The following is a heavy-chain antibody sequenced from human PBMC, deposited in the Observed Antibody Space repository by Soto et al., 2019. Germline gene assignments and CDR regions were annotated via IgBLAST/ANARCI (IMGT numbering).Heavy chain of an antibody. CDR2: IRNTFDT. Sequence: EVQLLESGGDVVQPGGSLSLSCAASGFTFSNYGMNWVRQAPGKGLEWVSSIRNTFDTYYADSVEGRFTISRDNSKNMLQLQTNELRAEDRAMYQCVKKWEGRRTTFWFDRWGQGTLVTVAS. CDR3: VKKWEGRRTTFWFDR. CDR1: GFTFSNYG. J-gene: IGHJ5*02. V-gene: IGHV3-23*01. D-gene: IGHD1-26*01.